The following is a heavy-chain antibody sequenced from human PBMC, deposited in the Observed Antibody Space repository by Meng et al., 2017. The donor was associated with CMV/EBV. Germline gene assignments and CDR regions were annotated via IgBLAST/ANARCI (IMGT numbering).Heavy chain of an antibody. V-gene: IGHV3-23*01. Sequence: GESLKISCAASGFTFSSYAMSWVRQAPGKGLEWVSAISGSGGSTYYADSVKGRFTISRDNSKKTLYLQMNSLRAEDTAVYYCAKAGITIFGVGKHNWFDPWGQGTLVTVSS. CDR1: GFTFSSYA. CDR3: AKAGITIFGVGKHNWFDP. CDR2: ISGSGGST. D-gene: IGHD3-3*01. J-gene: IGHJ5*02.